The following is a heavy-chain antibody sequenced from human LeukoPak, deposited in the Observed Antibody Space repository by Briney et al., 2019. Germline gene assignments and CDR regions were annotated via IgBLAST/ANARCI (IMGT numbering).Heavy chain of an antibody. CDR2: ISSSSSYI. V-gene: IGHV3-21*01. Sequence: GGSLRLSCVASGFTFSSYSMNWVRQAPGKGLEWVSSISSSSSYIYYADSVKGRFTISRDNAKNSLYLQMNSLRAEDTAVYYCARDLIFCSGGSCYSGLWDYWGQGTLVTVSS. CDR1: GFTFSSYS. J-gene: IGHJ4*02. D-gene: IGHD2-15*01. CDR3: ARDLIFCSGGSCYSGLWDY.